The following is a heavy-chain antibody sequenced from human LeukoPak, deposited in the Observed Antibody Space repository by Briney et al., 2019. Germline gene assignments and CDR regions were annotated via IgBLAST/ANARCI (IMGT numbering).Heavy chain of an antibody. CDR2: FYFRGST. CDR1: GASIISFY. Sequence: SETLSPTCTVSGASIISFYWSLIRPPPPQGLASMGFFYFRGSTKYNPSLKSRVTISIDTSKNQFSLKVSSVTAADTAVYYCARWTDCSSTNCYSDWFDPWGQGTLVTVSS. CDR3: ARWTDCSSTNCYSDWFDP. D-gene: IGHD2-2*02. V-gene: IGHV4-59*08. J-gene: IGHJ5*02.